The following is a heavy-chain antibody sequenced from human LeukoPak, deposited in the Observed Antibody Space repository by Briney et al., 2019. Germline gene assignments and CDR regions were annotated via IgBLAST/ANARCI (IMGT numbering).Heavy chain of an antibody. D-gene: IGHD6-13*01. CDR3: ARQETYSSSWYTGGYFDY. Sequence: PSETLSLTCTVSGGSISSSSYYWGWIRQPPGKGLEWIGSIYYSGSTYYNPSLKSRVTISVDTSKNQFSLKLSSVTAADTAVYYCARQETYSSSWYTGGYFDYWGQGTLVTVSS. V-gene: IGHV4-39*01. CDR1: GGSISSSSYY. J-gene: IGHJ4*02. CDR2: IYYSGST.